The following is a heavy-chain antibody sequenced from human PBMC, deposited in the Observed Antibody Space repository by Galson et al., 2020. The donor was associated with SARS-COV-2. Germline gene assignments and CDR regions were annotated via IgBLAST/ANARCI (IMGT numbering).Heavy chain of an antibody. CDR1: GFNFRHYW. Sequence: GESLKISCVASGFNFRHYWMSWVRQAPGKGLDWLADITLDGSDKYYVDSVKGRFSISRDNAKNSLYLQMNSLRGEDTAVYHCVRGSPSDADAWGNYGDNWGPRALVTVSS. J-gene: IGHJ4*02. V-gene: IGHV3-7*01. CDR3: VRGSPSDADAWGNYGDN. CDR2: ITLDGSDK. D-gene: IGHD3-16*01.